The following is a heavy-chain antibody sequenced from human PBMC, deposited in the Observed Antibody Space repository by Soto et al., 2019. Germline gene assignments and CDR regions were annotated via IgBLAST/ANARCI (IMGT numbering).Heavy chain of an antibody. D-gene: IGHD6-19*01. Sequence: LRLSCAASGFTVSNYAMTWVGQAPGMGLQWVSGISGSGASTYYADSVKGRFTISRDSSKNTLYLQMNSLRAEDTAVYYCAKTSGSTSAWLDYWGQGTLVTVSS. J-gene: IGHJ4*02. CDR2: ISGSGAST. CDR3: AKTSGSTSAWLDY. V-gene: IGHV3-23*01. CDR1: GFTVSNYA.